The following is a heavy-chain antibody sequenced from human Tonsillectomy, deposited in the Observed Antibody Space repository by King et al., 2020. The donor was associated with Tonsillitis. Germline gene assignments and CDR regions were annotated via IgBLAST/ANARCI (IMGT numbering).Heavy chain of an antibody. CDR1: GYTFTSYG. J-gene: IGHJ3*02. CDR2: ISAYNGNT. V-gene: IGHV1-18*04. Sequence: QLVQSGAEVKKPGASVKVSCKASGYTFTSYGISWVRQAPGQGLEWMGWISAYNGNTNYAQKLQGRVTMTTDTSTSTAYMELRSLRSDDTAVYYCASDVPYYDSSGYYPGDDAFDIWGQGTMVTVSS. CDR3: ASDVPYYDSSGYYPGDDAFDI. D-gene: IGHD3-22*01.